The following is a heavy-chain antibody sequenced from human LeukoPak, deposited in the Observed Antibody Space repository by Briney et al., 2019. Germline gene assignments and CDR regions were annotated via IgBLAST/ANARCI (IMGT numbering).Heavy chain of an antibody. J-gene: IGHJ6*03. Sequence: ASVKVSCKVSGGTFSSYAISWVRQAPGQGLEWMGGIIPIFGTTNYAQKFQDRVTITADKSTSTAYMELSSLRSEDTAVYYCARVVGLTGYSSSWYSGYYYYMDVWGKGTTVTVSS. V-gene: IGHV1-69*06. CDR3: ARVVGLTGYSSSWYSGYYYYMDV. D-gene: IGHD6-13*01. CDR1: GGTFSSYA. CDR2: IIPIFGTT.